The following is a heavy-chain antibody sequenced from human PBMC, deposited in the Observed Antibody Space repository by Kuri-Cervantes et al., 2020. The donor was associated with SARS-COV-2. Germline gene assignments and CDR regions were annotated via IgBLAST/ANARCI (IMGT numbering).Heavy chain of an antibody. D-gene: IGHD6-6*01. CDR3: ARRIRIAARPHYMDV. CDR1: GFTFSSYS. CDR2: ISSTSTYI. V-gene: IGHV3-21*01. J-gene: IGHJ6*03. Sequence: GGSLRLSCTASGFTFSSYSMNWVRQAPGKGLEWVSAISSTSTYINYVGSVKGRFTISRGDAKNSLYLQMSSLRAEDTAVYYCARRIRIAARPHYMDVWGKGTTVTVSS.